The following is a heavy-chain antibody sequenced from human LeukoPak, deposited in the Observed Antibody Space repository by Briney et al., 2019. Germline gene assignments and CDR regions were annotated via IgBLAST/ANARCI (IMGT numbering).Heavy chain of an antibody. CDR1: GFTFNIYG. J-gene: IGHJ4*02. CDR2: IRNDGRDK. Sequence: PGGSLRLSCAASGFTFNIYGMHWVRQAPGKGLEWVAFIRNDGRDKYYVGSVKGRFTISRDNSRNTLYLQMNSLKTEDTAVYYCAKDVAQYFDYWGQGTLVTVSS. CDR3: AKDVAQYFDY. V-gene: IGHV3-30*02.